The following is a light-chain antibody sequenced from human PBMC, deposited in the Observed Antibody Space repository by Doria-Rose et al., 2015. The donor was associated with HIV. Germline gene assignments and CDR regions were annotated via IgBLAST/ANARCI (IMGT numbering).Light chain of an antibody. V-gene: IGKV3-20*01. CDR1: QSFRSTY. Sequence: EIVLTQSPGTLSLSPGERATLSCRASQSFRSTYLAWYQQKPGQAPSLLIYDGSTRATGIPDRFSVSGSGTDFTLTINRLEPEDFALYYCHQYGTSWTFGQGTKVEI. CDR2: DGS. CDR3: HQYGTSWT. J-gene: IGKJ1*01.